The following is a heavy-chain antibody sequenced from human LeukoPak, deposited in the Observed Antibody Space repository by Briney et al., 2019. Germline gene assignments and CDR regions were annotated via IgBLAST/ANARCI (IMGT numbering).Heavy chain of an antibody. CDR3: VKAHSSSWYYFEY. D-gene: IGHD6-13*01. J-gene: IGHJ4*02. CDR1: GFTFSSYG. Sequence: GGSLRLSFSASGFTFSSYGMHWVRQAPGKGLEHVSAISSNGGSTYYADSVKGRVTISRDNSKDTVYLQMSSLRAEDTAVYYCVKAHSSSWYYFEYWGQGTLVTVSS. V-gene: IGHV3-64D*06. CDR2: ISSNGGST.